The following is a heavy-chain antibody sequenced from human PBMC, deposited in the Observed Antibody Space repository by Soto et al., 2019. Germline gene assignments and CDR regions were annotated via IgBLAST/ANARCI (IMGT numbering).Heavy chain of an antibody. Sequence: EVPLVESGGGLVQPGGSLRLSCAASGFTFSTYFMNWVRQPPGKGLEWVSSISSGSGTIYYADSVRGRFTISRDNAKSSLYLQMNSLTDEDTALYYCARGPMPDTFLRYWGQGTLVTVSS. CDR1: GFTFSTYF. V-gene: IGHV3-48*02. J-gene: IGHJ4*02. D-gene: IGHD2-2*01. CDR3: ARGPMPDTFLRY. CDR2: ISSGSGTI.